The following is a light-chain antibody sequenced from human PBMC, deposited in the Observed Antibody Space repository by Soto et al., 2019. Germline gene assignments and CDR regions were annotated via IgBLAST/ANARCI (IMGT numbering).Light chain of an antibody. Sequence: EIVLTQSPGTLSLSPGERATLSCRASQSVSSSYLAWYQQTPGQAPRLLISGASRRATGIPGRFSGSGSGTAFSLTISRLEPEDFAVYYCQQYGSSPPTLTFGGGTKVEIK. CDR2: GAS. CDR3: QQYGSSPPTLT. V-gene: IGKV3-20*01. CDR1: QSVSSSY. J-gene: IGKJ4*01.